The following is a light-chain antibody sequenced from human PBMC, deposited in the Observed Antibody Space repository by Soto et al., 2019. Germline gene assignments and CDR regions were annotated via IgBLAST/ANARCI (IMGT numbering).Light chain of an antibody. CDR2: DAS. J-gene: IGKJ5*01. CDR3: QQRKYWPPLT. CDR1: QSVDIY. V-gene: IGKV3-11*01. Sequence: ETVLTQSPATLSLSPGERATLSCRASQSVDIYLAWYQQKPGQAPRLLIYDASNRATGIPARFSGSGSGTDFTLTTSSLEPEDFAVYYCQQRKYWPPLTFGQGTRLEIK.